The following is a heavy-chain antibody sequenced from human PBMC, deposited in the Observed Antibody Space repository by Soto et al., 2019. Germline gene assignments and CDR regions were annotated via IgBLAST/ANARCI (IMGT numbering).Heavy chain of an antibody. V-gene: IGHV3-74*01. D-gene: IGHD2-2*01. CDR1: GFTFSSYW. J-gene: IGHJ6*03. CDR3: ARGQPVVPAAMYYYYYYMDV. CDR2: INSDGSST. Sequence: PGGSLRLSCAASGFTFSSYWMHWVRQAPGKGLVWVSRINSDGSSTSYADSVKGRFTISRDNAKNTLYLQMNSLRAEDTAVYYCARGQPVVPAAMYYYYYYMDVWRKGTTVTVSS.